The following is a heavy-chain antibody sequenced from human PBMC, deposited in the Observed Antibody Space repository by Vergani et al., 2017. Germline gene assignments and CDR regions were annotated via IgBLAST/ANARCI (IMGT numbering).Heavy chain of an antibody. CDR2: INTNTGNP. J-gene: IGHJ2*01. CDR3: ARETGTSAGDWYFDL. Sequence: QVQLVQSGAEVKKPGSSVKVSCKASGGTFSSYAISWVRQAPGQGLEWMGRINTNTGNPTYAQGFTGRFVFSLDTSVSTAYLQISSLKAEDTAVYYCARETGTSAGDWYFDLWGRGTLVTVSS. V-gene: IGHV7-4-1*02. CDR1: GGTFSSYA. D-gene: IGHD2-2*01.